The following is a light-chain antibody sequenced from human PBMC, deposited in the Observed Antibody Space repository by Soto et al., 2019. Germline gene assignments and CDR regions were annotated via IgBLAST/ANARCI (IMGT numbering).Light chain of an antibody. CDR2: EVT. CDR1: NSDVGGYNY. J-gene: IGLJ2*01. Sequence: QSVLTQPPSASGSPGQSVTISCTGTNSDVGGYNYVSWYQRHPGKAPKLMIYEVTKRPSGVPDRFSGSKFGNTASLTVSGLQAEDEADYYGSSYAGINNFVVFGGGTKLTVL. CDR3: SSYAGINNFVV. V-gene: IGLV2-8*01.